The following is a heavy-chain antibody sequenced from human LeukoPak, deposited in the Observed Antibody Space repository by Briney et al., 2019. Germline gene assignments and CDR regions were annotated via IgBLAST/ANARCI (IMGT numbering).Heavy chain of an antibody. D-gene: IGHD6-19*01. V-gene: IGHV3-48*04. J-gene: IGHJ2*01. CDR2: ISGSSSTI. CDR3: ARDYSSGWLFDL. Sequence: GGSLRLSCAASGFSFSTSNMNWVRQAPGKGLEWVSYISGSSSTIYYADSVKGRFTISRDNAKNSLYLQMNSLRVDDTAVYYCARDYSSGWLFDLWGRGTLVTVSS. CDR1: GFSFSTSN.